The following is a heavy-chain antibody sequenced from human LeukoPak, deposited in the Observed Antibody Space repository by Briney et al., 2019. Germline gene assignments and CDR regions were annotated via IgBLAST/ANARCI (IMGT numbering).Heavy chain of an antibody. J-gene: IGHJ4*02. CDR3: ATLGAYYDSSGYYTLWDY. D-gene: IGHD3-22*01. V-gene: IGHV4-4*02. Sequence: PSGTLSLTCAVSGGSISSSNWWSWVRQPPGKGLEWIGEIYHSGSTNYNPSLKSRVTISVDKSKNQFSLKLSSVTAADTAVYYCATLGAYYDSSGYYTLWDYWGQGTLVTVSS. CDR1: GGSISSSNW. CDR2: IYHSGST.